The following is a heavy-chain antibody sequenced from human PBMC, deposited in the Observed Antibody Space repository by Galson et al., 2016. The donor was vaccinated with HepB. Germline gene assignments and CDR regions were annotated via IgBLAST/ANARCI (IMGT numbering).Heavy chain of an antibody. CDR3: TRAPGGWSWLGD. J-gene: IGHJ4*02. CDR2: IEKKEKGYET. V-gene: IGHV3-73*01. Sequence: SLRLSCAATGFSLSDSAVPWVRQASGKGLEWIGPIEKKEKGYETEYSGSVEGRFTVSRADTTNMAFLQMDSLNTEDTAMYSCTRAPGGWSWLGDWGRGALVTVSS. CDR1: GFSLSDSA. D-gene: IGHD6-19*01.